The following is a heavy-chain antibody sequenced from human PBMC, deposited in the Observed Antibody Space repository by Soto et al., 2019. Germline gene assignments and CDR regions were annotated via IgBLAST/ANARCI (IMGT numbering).Heavy chain of an antibody. J-gene: IGHJ6*02. CDR2: IYYSGST. CDR3: ARFRLVPSSYGMDV. Sequence: SETLSLTCTVSGGSISSYYWSWIRQPPGKGLEWIGYIYYSGSTNYNPSLKSRVTISVDTSKNQFSLKLSSVTAADTAVYYCARFRLVPSSYGMDVWGQGTTVTVSS. D-gene: IGHD6-6*01. CDR1: GGSISSYY. V-gene: IGHV4-59*01.